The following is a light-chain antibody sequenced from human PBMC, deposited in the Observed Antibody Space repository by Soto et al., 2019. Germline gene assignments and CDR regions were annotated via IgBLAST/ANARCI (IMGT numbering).Light chain of an antibody. J-gene: IGLJ2*01. CDR1: SNDIGGYNY. CDR3: SSYTSSSTLL. V-gene: IGLV2-14*01. CDR2: DVS. Sequence: QSALTQPASVSGSPGQSITFSCTGTSNDIGGYNYVSWYQQHPGKAPKLMIFDVSNRPSGVSYRFSGSKSGNTASLTISGPQAEDEADYYCSSYTSSSTLLFGGGTKLTVL.